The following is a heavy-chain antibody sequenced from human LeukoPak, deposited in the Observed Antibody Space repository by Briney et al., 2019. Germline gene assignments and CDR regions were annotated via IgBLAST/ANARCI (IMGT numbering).Heavy chain of an antibody. V-gene: IGHV3-7*01. CDR2: IKQDGSEK. CDR3: ARDGYYYDSSGYSNWFDP. J-gene: IGHJ5*02. D-gene: IGHD3-22*01. Sequence: PGGSLRLSCAASGFTFGSYWMSWVRQAPGKGLEWVANIKQDGSEKYYVDSVKGRFTISRDNAKNSLYLQMNSLRAEDTAVYYCARDGYYYDSSGYSNWFDPWGQGTLVTVSS. CDR1: GFTFGSYW.